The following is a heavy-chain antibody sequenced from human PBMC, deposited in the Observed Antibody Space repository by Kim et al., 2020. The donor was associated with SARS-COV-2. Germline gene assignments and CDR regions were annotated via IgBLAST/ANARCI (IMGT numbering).Heavy chain of an antibody. J-gene: IGHJ4*02. D-gene: IGHD3-22*01. CDR3: ARIVESTLWAGHDF. V-gene: IGHV3-23*01. CDR1: RFTFSNYA. CDR2: ISGSGISA. Sequence: GWSLRLSCAASRFTFSNYAMSWVRQAPGKGLEWVSAISGSGISAYYADSVKGRFTISRDNSKNTLYLQMSSLRSDDTAVYYCARIVESTLWAGHDFWGQGTLATVSS.